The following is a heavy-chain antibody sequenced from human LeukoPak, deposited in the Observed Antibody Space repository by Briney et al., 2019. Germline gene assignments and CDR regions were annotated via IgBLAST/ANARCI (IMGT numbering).Heavy chain of an antibody. CDR1: GVSFSGYY. J-gene: IGHJ4*02. CDR2: INHSGST. V-gene: IGHV4-34*01. Sequence: SETLSLTCAVYGVSFSGYYWSWIRQPPGKGLEWIGEINHSGSTNYNPSLKSRVTISVDTSKNQFSLKLSSVTAADTAVYYCARVPPGNSGYGSNIDYWGQGTLVTVSS. D-gene: IGHD5-12*01. CDR3: ARVPPGNSGYGSNIDY.